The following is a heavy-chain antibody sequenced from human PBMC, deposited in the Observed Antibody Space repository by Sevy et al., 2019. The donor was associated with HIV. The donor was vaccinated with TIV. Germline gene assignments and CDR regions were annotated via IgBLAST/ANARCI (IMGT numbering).Heavy chain of an antibody. CDR3: VHLGSHCSSTSCAFDY. D-gene: IGHD2-2*01. CDR1: GFTFSRYA. J-gene: IGHJ4*02. V-gene: IGHV3-64D*06. CDR2: ISSNGGST. Sequence: GGSLRLSCSASGFTFSRYAMHWVRQAPGKGLEYVSAISSNGGSTYYADSVKGRFTISRDNSKNTLYLQMSSLRAEDTAVYYCVHLGSHCSSTSCAFDYWGQGTLVTVSS.